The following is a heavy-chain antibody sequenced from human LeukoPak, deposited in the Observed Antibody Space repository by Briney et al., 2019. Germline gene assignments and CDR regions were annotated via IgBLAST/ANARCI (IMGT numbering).Heavy chain of an antibody. Sequence: GGSLRLSCAASGFTFSNAWMSWVRQAPGKGLEWVGRVKSKRDGGTTDYAAPVKDRFTISRDDSKDTLYLQMNSLKTEDTAVYYCVVFWSGLYMDVWGKGTTVTVSS. CDR2: VKSKRDGGTT. CDR1: GFTFSNAW. V-gene: IGHV3-15*01. J-gene: IGHJ6*03. D-gene: IGHD3-3*01. CDR3: VVFWSGLYMDV.